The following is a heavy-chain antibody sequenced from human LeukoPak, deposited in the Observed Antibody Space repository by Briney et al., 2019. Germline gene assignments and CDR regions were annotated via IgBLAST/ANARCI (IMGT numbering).Heavy chain of an antibody. J-gene: IGHJ4*02. CDR3: ARGPVRGVIPFDY. CDR1: GGSFSGYY. CDR2: INHSGST. Sequence: SETLSLTCAVSGGSFSGYYWSWIRQPPGKGLEWIGEINHSGSTNYNPSLKSRVTISVDTSKNQFSLKLSSVTAADTAVYYCARGPVRGVIPFDYWGQGTLVTVSS. V-gene: IGHV4-34*01. D-gene: IGHD3-10*01.